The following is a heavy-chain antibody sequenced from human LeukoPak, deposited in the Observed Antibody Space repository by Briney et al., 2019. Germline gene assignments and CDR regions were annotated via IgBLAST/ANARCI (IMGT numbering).Heavy chain of an antibody. V-gene: IGHV5-51*01. CDR1: GYSFTSYW. D-gene: IGHD6-6*01. J-gene: IGHJ4*02. Sequence: GESLKISCKGSGYSFTSYWIGWVRQMPGEGLQWMGIIYAGDSDIRYSPSFQGQVTISADKSISTAYLQWSSLKASDTAMYYCAGGSSSPYYFDYWGQGTLVTVSS. CDR3: AGGSSSPYYFDY. CDR2: IYAGDSDI.